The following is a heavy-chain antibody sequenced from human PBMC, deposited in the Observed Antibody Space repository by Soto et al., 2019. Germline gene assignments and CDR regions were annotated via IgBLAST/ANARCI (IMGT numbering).Heavy chain of an antibody. J-gene: IGHJ6*02. CDR3: AREPIPVVAATPNDYYYGMDV. CDR1: GGTFSSYA. Sequence: SVKVSCKXSGGTFSSYAISWVRQAPGQGLEWMGGIIPIFGTANYAQKFQGRVTITADESTSTAYMELSSLRSEDTAVYYCAREPIPVVAATPNDYYYGMDVWGQGTTVTVSS. D-gene: IGHD2-15*01. CDR2: IIPIFGTA. V-gene: IGHV1-69*13.